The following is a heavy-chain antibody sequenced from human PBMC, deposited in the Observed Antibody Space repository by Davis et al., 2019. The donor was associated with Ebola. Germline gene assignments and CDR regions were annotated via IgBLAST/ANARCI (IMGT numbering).Heavy chain of an antibody. Sequence: PGGSLRLSCAASGFTFSSYAMHWVRQAPGKGLEWVAVISYDGSNKYYADSVKGRFTISRDNSKNTLYLQMNSLRAEDTAVYYCARDNYDFWSGPLYYFDYWGQGTLVTVSS. V-gene: IGHV3-30-3*01. D-gene: IGHD3-3*01. J-gene: IGHJ4*02. CDR2: ISYDGSNK. CDR3: ARDNYDFWSGPLYYFDY. CDR1: GFTFSSYA.